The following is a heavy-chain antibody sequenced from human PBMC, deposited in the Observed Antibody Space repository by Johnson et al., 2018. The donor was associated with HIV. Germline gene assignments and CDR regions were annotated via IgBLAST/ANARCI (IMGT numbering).Heavy chain of an antibody. J-gene: IGHJ3*02. D-gene: IGHD2-15*01. V-gene: IGHV3-30-3*01. Sequence: QVQLVESGGGVVQPGRSLRLSCAASGFTFSSYAMHWVRQAPGKGLEWVAVISYDGSNKYYADSVKGRFTISRDNSKNTLYLQMNSLRAEDTAVYYCASGRVGGKDAFDIWGQGTMVTVSS. CDR3: ASGRVGGKDAFDI. CDR2: ISYDGSNK. CDR1: GFTFSSYA.